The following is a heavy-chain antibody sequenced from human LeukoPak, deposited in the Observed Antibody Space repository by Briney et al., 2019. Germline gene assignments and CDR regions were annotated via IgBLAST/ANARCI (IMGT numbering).Heavy chain of an antibody. CDR3: AKDGVGRDGYNSWFDY. V-gene: IGHV3-73*01. D-gene: IGHD5-24*01. J-gene: IGHJ4*02. CDR1: GFTFSGSA. Sequence: GGSLRLSCAASGFTFSGSAMHWVRQASGKGLEWVGRIRSKANSYATAYAASVKGRFTISRDDSKNTAYLQMNSLKTEDTAVYYCAKDGVGRDGYNSWFDYWGQGTLVTVSS. CDR2: IRSKANSYAT.